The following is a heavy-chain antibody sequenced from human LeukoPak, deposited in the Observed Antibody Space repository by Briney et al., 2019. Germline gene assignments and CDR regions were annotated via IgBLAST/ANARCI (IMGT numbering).Heavy chain of an antibody. CDR1: GFTFSNYW. Sequence: GGSLRLSCAASGFTFSNYWMNWVRQAPGKGLEWVANIKQDGGEKSYVDSVKGRFTISRDNAKNSLHLQMNSLRAEDTAVYYCARDLVDYDSSGYYLRHAFDIWGQGTMVTVSS. V-gene: IGHV3-7*01. J-gene: IGHJ3*02. CDR2: IKQDGGEK. D-gene: IGHD3-22*01. CDR3: ARDLVDYDSSGYYLRHAFDI.